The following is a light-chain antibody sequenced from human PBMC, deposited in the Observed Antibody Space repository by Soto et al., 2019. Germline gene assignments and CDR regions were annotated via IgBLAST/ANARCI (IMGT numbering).Light chain of an antibody. V-gene: IGLV1-40*01. CDR3: QSYDHRPSVV. CDR2: GHN. CDR1: SSNIGAGYT. J-gene: IGLJ2*01. Sequence: QSVLTQPPSVSGAPGQRVTISCTGNSSNIGAGYTVHWYQQLPGTAPKLLIYGHNARPSGVPDRFSGSKSGTSASLAITGLQVDEEADYYCQSYDHRPSVVFGGGTKLTVL.